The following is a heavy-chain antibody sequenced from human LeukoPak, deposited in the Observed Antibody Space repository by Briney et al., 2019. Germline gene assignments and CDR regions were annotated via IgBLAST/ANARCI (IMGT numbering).Heavy chain of an antibody. Sequence: QAGGSLRLSCAASGITFSSYGMSWVRQAPGKGLEWVSSISSTGGTTYYADSVKGRFTISRDNSKNTLYLQMNSLRAEDTAVYYCARDGIVGATTSDYWGQGTLVTVSS. J-gene: IGHJ4*02. D-gene: IGHD1-26*01. CDR2: ISSTGGTT. CDR1: GITFSSYG. CDR3: ARDGIVGATTSDY. V-gene: IGHV3-23*01.